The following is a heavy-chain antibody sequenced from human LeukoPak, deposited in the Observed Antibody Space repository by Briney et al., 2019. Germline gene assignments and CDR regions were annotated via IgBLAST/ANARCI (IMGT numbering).Heavy chain of an antibody. Sequence: ASVKVSCKASGYTFTSYGISWVRQAPGQGLEWMGWISAYSGNTNYAQKLQGRVTMTIDTSTSTAYMELRSLRSDDTAVYYCARAPRSNVVPAAINFDYWGQGTLVTVSS. CDR3: ARAPRSNVVPAAINFDY. V-gene: IGHV1-18*01. D-gene: IGHD2-2*02. CDR2: ISAYSGNT. J-gene: IGHJ4*02. CDR1: GYTFTSYG.